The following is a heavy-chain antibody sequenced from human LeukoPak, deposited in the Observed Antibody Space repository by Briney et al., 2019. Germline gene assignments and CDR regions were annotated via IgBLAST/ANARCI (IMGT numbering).Heavy chain of an antibody. CDR3: ARGVAFDI. Sequence: PSETLSLTRAVYGGSFSGYYWSWIRQPPGKGLEWIGEINHSGSTNYNPSLKSRVTISVDTSKNQFPLKLSSVTAADTAVYYCARGVAFDIWGQGTMVTVSS. J-gene: IGHJ3*02. CDR2: INHSGST. CDR1: GGSFSGYY. V-gene: IGHV4-34*01.